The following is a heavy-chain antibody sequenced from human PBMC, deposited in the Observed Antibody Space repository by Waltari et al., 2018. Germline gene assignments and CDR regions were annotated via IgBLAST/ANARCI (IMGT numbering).Heavy chain of an antibody. D-gene: IGHD2-15*01. CDR1: GASISANYW. J-gene: IGHJ4*02. CDR3: AADRGNGLYFDY. CDR2: CHPSGIT. Sequence: QVQLQESGPALVKPSGTLSLTCVVSGASISANYWWSGVRQSPGKGRAWIGQCHPSGITYCTPSLQSRVSVSLDKSKNQFSLSLYFVSDADTAVYYCAADRGNGLYFDYWGQGTLVTVSS. V-gene: IGHV4-4*02.